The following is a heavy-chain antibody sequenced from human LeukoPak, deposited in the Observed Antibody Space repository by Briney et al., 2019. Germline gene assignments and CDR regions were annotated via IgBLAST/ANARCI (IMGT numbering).Heavy chain of an antibody. V-gene: IGHV4-38-2*02. CDR1: GYAISSDYF. Sequence: PSETLSLTCTVSGYAISSDYFWGWIRQPPGKGLEWIGSLYHNGSTYYNPSLKSRVTISVDTSKNQFSLKLSSVTAADTAVYYCARDRSSGWFDYWGQGTLVTVSS. J-gene: IGHJ4*02. D-gene: IGHD6-19*01. CDR2: LYHNGST. CDR3: ARDRSSGWFDY.